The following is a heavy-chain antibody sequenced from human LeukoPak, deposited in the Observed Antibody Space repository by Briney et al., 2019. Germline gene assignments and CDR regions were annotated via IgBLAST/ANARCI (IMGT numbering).Heavy chain of an antibody. CDR3: AKTDNDYSNFYFDY. CDR2: IYYSGNT. V-gene: IGHV4-59*01. J-gene: IGHJ4*02. Sequence: SETLSLTCTVSGDSISNYYWSWIRQPPGKGLEWIGYIYYSGNTNYNPSLKSRVAISVDTSKNQFSLKLSSVTAADTATYYCAKTDNDYSNFYFDYWGQGTLVTVSS. CDR1: GDSISNYY. D-gene: IGHD4-11*01.